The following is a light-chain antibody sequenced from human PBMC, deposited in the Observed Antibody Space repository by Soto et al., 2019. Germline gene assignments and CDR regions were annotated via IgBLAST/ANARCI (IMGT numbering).Light chain of an antibody. V-gene: IGLV2-23*02. CDR1: SGDVGGYNL. Sequence: VLTQPASVSGSPGQSITIPCTGTSGDVGGYNLVSWYQQHPGKAPKLMIYEVTERPSGVSNRFSGSKSGNTASLTISGLQPDDEADYYCCSYAGNSEVFGTGTRSPS. CDR3: CSYAGNSEV. J-gene: IGLJ1*01. CDR2: EVT.